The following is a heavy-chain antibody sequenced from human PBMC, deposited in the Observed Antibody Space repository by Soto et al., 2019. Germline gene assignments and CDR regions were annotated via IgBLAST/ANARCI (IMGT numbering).Heavy chain of an antibody. CDR2: ISSSSSYI. J-gene: IGHJ6*02. V-gene: IGHV3-21*01. Sequence: GGSLRLSCAASGFTFSSYSMNWVRQAPGKGLEWVSSISSSSSYIYYADSVKGRFTISRDNAKNSLYLQMNSLRAEDTAVYYCARGDKPVGIQLWSRPQYYYYGMDVWGQGTTVTVSS. CDR1: GFTFSSYS. D-gene: IGHD5-18*01. CDR3: ARGDKPVGIQLWSRPQYYYYGMDV.